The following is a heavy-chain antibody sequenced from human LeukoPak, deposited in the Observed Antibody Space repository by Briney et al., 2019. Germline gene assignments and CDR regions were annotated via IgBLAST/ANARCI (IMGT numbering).Heavy chain of an antibody. J-gene: IGHJ4*02. Sequence: GASVKVSCKASGYTFTSYAMHWVRQAPGQRLEWMGWINAGNGNTKYSQKFQGRVTITRDTSASTAYMELSSLRSEDTAVYYCARAPRYCSSTSCYQDYWGQGTLVTVSS. CDR3: ARAPRYCSSTSCYQDY. V-gene: IGHV1-3*01. CDR2: INAGNGNT. CDR1: GYTFTSYA. D-gene: IGHD2-2*01.